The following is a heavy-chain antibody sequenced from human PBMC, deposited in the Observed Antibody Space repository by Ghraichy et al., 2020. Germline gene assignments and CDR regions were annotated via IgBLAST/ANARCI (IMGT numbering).Heavy chain of an antibody. CDR1: GFTFSSYA. Sequence: GGSLRLSCAASGFTFSSYAMSWVRQAPGKGLEWVSAISGSGGSTYYADSVKGRFTISRDNSKNTLYLQMNSLRAEDTAVYYCAKDPGWLLLRGGAFDIWGQGTMVTVSS. V-gene: IGHV3-23*01. CDR3: AKDPGWLLLRGGAFDI. J-gene: IGHJ3*02. D-gene: IGHD3-22*01. CDR2: ISGSGGST.